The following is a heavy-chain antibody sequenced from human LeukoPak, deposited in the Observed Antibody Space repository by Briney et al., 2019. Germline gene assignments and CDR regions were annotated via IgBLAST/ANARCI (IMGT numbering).Heavy chain of an antibody. D-gene: IGHD1-1*01. CDR1: GFTFSSYA. V-gene: IGHV3-23*01. CDR2: ISGRGGST. J-gene: IGHJ4*02. CDR3: AKDSRKGLTWVGTTLLDY. Sequence: GGSLRLSCAASGFTFSSYAMSWVRQAPGKGLEWVSAISGRGGSTYYADSVKGRFTISRDNSKNTLYLQMNSLRAEDTAVYYCAKDSRKGLTWVGTTLLDYWGPGTLVTVSS.